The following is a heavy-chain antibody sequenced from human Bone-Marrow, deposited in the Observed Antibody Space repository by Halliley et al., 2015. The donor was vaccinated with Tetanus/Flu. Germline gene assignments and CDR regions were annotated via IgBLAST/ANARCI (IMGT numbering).Heavy chain of an antibody. CDR2: IYPGDPDT. CDR3: ARRGQYIAFDI. V-gene: IGHV5-51*01. Sequence: LEGMGIIYPGDPDTKYRPSFEGRVPISVDKSIPTASLQWSSLKASDTAIYYCARRGQYIAFDIWGQGTMVTVSS. D-gene: IGHD4-4*01. J-gene: IGHJ3*02.